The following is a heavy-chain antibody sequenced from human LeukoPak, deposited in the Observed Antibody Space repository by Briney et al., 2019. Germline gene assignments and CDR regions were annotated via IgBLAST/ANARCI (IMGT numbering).Heavy chain of an antibody. V-gene: IGHV3-23*01. CDR1: GFTFSSYA. Sequence: GGSLRLSCAASGFTFSSYAMSWVRQAPGKGLEWVPAISGSGGSTYYADSVKGRFTISRDNSKNTLYLQMNSLRAEDTAVYYCAKVLYDTNGAFDIWGQGTMVTVSS. J-gene: IGHJ3*02. CDR2: ISGSGGST. D-gene: IGHD2-8*01. CDR3: AKVLYDTNGAFDI.